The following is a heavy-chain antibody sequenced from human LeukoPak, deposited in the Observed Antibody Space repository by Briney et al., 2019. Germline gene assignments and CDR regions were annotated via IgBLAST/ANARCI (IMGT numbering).Heavy chain of an antibody. CDR2: INPNSGGT. CDR3: ARVGEGMGSDGVDY. Sequence: ASVKVSCKASGYTFSGYYMNWVRQAPGQGFEWMGWINPNSGGTNYAQKFQGRVTMTRDTSISTAYMELSRLRSDDTAVYYCARVGEGMGSDGVDYRGQGTLVTDSS. J-gene: IGHJ4*02. D-gene: IGHD3-16*01. V-gene: IGHV1-2*02. CDR1: GYTFSGYY.